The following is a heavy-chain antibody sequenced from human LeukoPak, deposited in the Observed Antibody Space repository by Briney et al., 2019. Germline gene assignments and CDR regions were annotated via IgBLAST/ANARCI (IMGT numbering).Heavy chain of an antibody. V-gene: IGHV3-7*01. CDR2: IKQDGSEK. J-gene: IGHJ6*03. Sequence: GGSLRLSCSASGFTFSSYWMSRVRQAPGKGLEWVANIKQDGSEKYYVDSVKGRFTISRDNAKNSLYLQMNSLRAEDTAVYYCARVATVTNAFYYYYYMDVWGKGTTVTISS. CDR1: GFTFSSYW. CDR3: ARVATVTNAFYYYYYMDV. D-gene: IGHD4-17*01.